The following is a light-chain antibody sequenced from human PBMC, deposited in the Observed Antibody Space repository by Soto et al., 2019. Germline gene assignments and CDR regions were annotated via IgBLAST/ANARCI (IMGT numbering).Light chain of an antibody. CDR1: QSVSSSY. J-gene: IGKJ5*01. CDR2: GTS. V-gene: IGKV3-20*01. Sequence: EIGLTQSAGTLSLSPGERATLSCRASQSVSSSYLAWYQQKPGQAPRLLIYGTSSRATGIPDRFSGSGSGTDFTLTISRLEPEDFAVYYCQQYGDTTFTFGQGTRLEIK. CDR3: QQYGDTTFT.